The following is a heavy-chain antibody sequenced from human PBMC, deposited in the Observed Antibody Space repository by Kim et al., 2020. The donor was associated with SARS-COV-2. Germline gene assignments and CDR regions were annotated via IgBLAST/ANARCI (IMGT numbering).Heavy chain of an antibody. CDR3: ARVGGFYNPMIAFDI. D-gene: IGHD3-16*01. Sequence: GGSLRLSCAASGFTFSSYGMHWVRQAPGKGLEWVAVIWYDGSNKYYADSVKGRFTISRDNSKNTLYLQMNSLRAEDTAVYYCARVGGFYNPMIAFDIWGQGTMVTVSS. J-gene: IGHJ3*02. CDR1: GFTFSSYG. V-gene: IGHV3-33*01. CDR2: IWYDGSNK.